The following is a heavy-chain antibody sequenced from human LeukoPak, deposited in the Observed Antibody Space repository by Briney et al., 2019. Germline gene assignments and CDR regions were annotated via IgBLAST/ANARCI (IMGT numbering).Heavy chain of an antibody. D-gene: IGHD6-19*01. CDR1: GVSFSGYY. CDR3: ARVGAVAGRRFEY. Sequence: SETLSLTCAVYGVSFSGYYWSWIRQPPGKGLEWIGEINHSGSTNYNPSLKSRVTISVDTSKNQFSLKLSSVTAADTAVYYCARVGAVAGRRFEYWGQGTLVTVSS. V-gene: IGHV4-34*01. J-gene: IGHJ4*02. CDR2: INHSGST.